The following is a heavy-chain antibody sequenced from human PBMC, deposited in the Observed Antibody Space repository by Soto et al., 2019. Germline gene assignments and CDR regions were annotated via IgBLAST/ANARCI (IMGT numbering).Heavy chain of an antibody. V-gene: IGHV3-7*03. J-gene: IGHJ4*01. CDR3: FGMNGGPQ. CDR1: DFTFRNYW. Sequence: EVQLVESGGDLVQPGGSLRLSCATSDFTFRNYWLNWVRQAPGKGLEWVANISPDGGTTNYVDSVKGRFTVSIDNVRKSVFPQMNRRRVEDTAVYFCFGMNGGPQWGHGALVSVSS. D-gene: IGHD2-15*01. CDR2: ISPDGGTT.